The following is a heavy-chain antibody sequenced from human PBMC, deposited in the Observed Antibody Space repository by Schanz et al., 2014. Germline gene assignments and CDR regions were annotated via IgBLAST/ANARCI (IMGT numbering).Heavy chain of an antibody. Sequence: EVQLVESGGGLVKPGGSLRLSCAASGFTFSTYWMSWVRQAPGKGLEWVANIKQDESERSYVDSVKGRFTISRDNAKNSLYLQMNSLRAEDTAVYYCARDKGGYPFDYWGQGTLVTVSS. J-gene: IGHJ4*02. CDR2: IKQDESER. CDR3: ARDKGGYPFDY. V-gene: IGHV3-7*01. D-gene: IGHD3-22*01. CDR1: GFTFSTYW.